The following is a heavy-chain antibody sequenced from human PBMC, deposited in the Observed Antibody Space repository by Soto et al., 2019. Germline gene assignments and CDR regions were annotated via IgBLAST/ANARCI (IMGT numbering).Heavy chain of an antibody. J-gene: IGHJ4*02. CDR3: ARDLGGWPDY. CDR1: GYTVTSYA. D-gene: IGHD2-15*01. Sequence: ASVKVSCKASGYTVTSYALLWVRQAPGQRLEWMGWINAGNGNTKYSQKFQGRVTITRDTSASTAYMELSSLRSEDTAVYYCARDLGGWPDYWGQGTLVTVSS. V-gene: IGHV1-3*01. CDR2: INAGNGNT.